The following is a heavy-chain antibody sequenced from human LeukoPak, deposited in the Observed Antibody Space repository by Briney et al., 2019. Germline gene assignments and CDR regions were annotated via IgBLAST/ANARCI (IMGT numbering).Heavy chain of an antibody. CDR1: GFTFSNYA. D-gene: IGHD5-18*01. CDR2: ISHDAKNK. J-gene: IGHJ4*02. CDR3: ARVGQGYTYGNGLDY. Sequence: GGSLRLSCAASGFTFSNYAMHWVRQAPGKGLEWVAAISHDAKNKDYAESVKGRFTISRDNSKNTLSLQMDNLRAEDTALYFCARVGQGYTYGNGLDYWGQEILVTVSS. V-gene: IGHV3-30*04.